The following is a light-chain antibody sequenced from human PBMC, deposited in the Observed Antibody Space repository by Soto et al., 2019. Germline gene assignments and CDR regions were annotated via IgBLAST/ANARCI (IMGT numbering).Light chain of an antibody. CDR2: EVN. Sequence: QSVLTQPASVSGSPGQSITISCTGTSSDIGVYDYVSWYQQYPGKAPKFLISEVNNRPSGVSNRFSGSKSGNTASLTISGLQAEDEADYYCTSHAGSNNYVFGTGTKVTVL. CDR1: SSDIGVYDY. J-gene: IGLJ1*01. CDR3: TSHAGSNNYV. V-gene: IGLV2-14*01.